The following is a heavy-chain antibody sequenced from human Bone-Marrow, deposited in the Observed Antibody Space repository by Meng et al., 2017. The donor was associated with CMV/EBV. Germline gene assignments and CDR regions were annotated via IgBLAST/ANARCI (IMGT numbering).Heavy chain of an antibody. V-gene: IGHV3-48*03. J-gene: IGHJ4*02. CDR2: ISSGGGTI. CDR3: ARELGGGFWSGYFDY. Sequence: SCAASGFTFTTYEMNWVRQAPGKGLEWVSYISSGGGTIYYADSVRGRFTLSRDNAKNSLHLQMNSLRAEDTAVYYCARELGGGFWSGYFDYWGQGTLVTVSS. CDR1: GFTFTTYE. D-gene: IGHD3-3*01.